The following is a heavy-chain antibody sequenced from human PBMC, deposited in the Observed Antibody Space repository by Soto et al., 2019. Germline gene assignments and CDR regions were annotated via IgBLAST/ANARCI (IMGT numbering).Heavy chain of an antibody. V-gene: IGHV3-11*05. Sequence: QVQLVDSGGGLVRPGGSLRLSCAASGFIFSDYYMTWIRQVPGKGLESLSYLSGTSNFINYADSVKGRFTISRDNAKKSVYLQMNSLRAEDTATYYCSRDPRVLDFWGQGTLVTVSS. CDR1: GFIFSDYY. CDR3: SRDPRVLDF. J-gene: IGHJ4*02. CDR2: LSGTSNFI.